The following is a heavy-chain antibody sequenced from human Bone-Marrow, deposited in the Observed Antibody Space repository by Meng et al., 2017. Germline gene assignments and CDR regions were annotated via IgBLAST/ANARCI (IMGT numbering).Heavy chain of an antibody. D-gene: IGHD3-9*01. V-gene: IGHV1-2*06. CDR2: INPNSGGT. CDR1: GYNFPDYY. CDR3: ARDGGSEYYDILTGYYN. Sequence: ASVKVSCKPSGYNFPDYYIHWVRRAPGQGLEWMGRINPNSGGTNYAQKFQGRVTMTRDTSISTAYMELSRLRSDDTAVYYCARDGGSEYYDILTGYYNWGQGTLVTVSS. J-gene: IGHJ4*02.